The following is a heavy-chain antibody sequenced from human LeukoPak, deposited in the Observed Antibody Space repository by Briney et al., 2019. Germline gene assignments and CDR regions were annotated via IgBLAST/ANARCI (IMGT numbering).Heavy chain of an antibody. CDR2: IKQDGSEK. J-gene: IGHJ4*02. Sequence: GGSLRLSCAASGFPFSSHWLSWFRQSPGKGLEWVANIKQDGSEKYYVDSVKGRFTISRDNAKNSQYLQMNSLRAEDTAVYYCATPLWFGELDYWGQGTLVTVSS. CDR3: ATPLWFGELDY. V-gene: IGHV3-7*01. CDR1: GFPFSSHW. D-gene: IGHD3-10*01.